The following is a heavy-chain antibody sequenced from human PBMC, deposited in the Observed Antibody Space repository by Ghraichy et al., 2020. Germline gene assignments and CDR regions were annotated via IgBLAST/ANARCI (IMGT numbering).Heavy chain of an antibody. CDR2: INHSGST. CDR1: GGSFSGYY. V-gene: IGHV4-34*01. J-gene: IGHJ3*02. Sequence: SETLSLTCAVYGGSFSGYYWSWIRQPPGKGLEWIGEINHSGSTNYNPSLKSRVTISVDTSKNQFSLKLSSVTAADTAVYYCARGYDSSGGTGAFDIWGQGTMVTVSS. D-gene: IGHD3-22*01. CDR3: ARGYDSSGGTGAFDI.